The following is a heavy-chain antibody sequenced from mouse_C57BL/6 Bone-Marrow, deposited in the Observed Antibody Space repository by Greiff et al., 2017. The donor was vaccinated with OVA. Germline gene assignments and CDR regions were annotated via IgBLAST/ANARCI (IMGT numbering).Heavy chain of an antibody. CDR3: ARVEYYYYGSSYYFDY. V-gene: IGHV5-16*01. D-gene: IGHD1-1*01. Sequence: EVQLVESEGGLVQPGSSMKLSCTASGFTFSDYYMAWVRQVPEKGLEWVANINYDGSSTYYLDSLKSRFIISRDNAKNILYLQMSSLKSEDTATYYCARVEYYYYGSSYYFDYWGQGTTLTVPS. CDR1: GFTFSDYY. J-gene: IGHJ2*01. CDR2: INYDGSST.